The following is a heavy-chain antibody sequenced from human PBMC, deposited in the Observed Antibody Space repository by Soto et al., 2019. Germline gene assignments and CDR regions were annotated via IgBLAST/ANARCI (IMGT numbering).Heavy chain of an antibody. J-gene: IGHJ6*03. V-gene: IGHV3-7*01. CDR2: IKQDGSEK. CDR3: ARGEYCSGGSCYYYYYMDV. CDR1: GFTFSSYW. D-gene: IGHD2-15*01. Sequence: GGSLRLSCAASGFTFSSYWMSWVRQAPGKGLEWVANIKQDGSEKYYVDSVKGRFTISRDNAKNSLYLQMNSLRAEDTAVYYCARGEYCSGGSCYYYYYMDVWGKGTTVTVSS.